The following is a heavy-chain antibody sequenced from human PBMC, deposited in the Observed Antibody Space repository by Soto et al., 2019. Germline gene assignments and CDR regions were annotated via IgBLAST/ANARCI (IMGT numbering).Heavy chain of an antibody. CDR2: IYYSGST. V-gene: IGHV4-59*01. Sequence: SETLSLTCTVSGGSISSYYWSWIRQPPGKGLEWIGYIYYSGSTNYNPSLKSRVTISVDTSKNQFSLKLSSVTAADTAVYYCARDKGCSSTSCYFPAYYYYYGMDVWGQGTMVTVSS. CDR3: ARDKGCSSTSCYFPAYYYYYGMDV. J-gene: IGHJ6*02. D-gene: IGHD2-2*01. CDR1: GGSISSYY.